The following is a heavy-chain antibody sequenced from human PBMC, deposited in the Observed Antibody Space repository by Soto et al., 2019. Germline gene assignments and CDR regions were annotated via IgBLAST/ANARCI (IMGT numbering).Heavy chain of an antibody. CDR2: ISAGGNLI. J-gene: IGHJ4*02. D-gene: IGHD6-13*01. V-gene: IGHV3-23*01. CDR3: AKRQGIGAAAKNFDF. CDR1: GFIFSNHA. Sequence: SCAASGFIFSNHAMSWVRQVPGKGLEWVSGISAGGNLIYYADSVGGRFTMSRDNSKNMLYLQMNSLRAEDTAVYFCAKRQGIGAAAKNFDFWGQGARVTVS.